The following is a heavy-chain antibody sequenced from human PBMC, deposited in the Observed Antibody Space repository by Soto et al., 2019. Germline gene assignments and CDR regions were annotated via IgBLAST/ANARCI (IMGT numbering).Heavy chain of an antibody. V-gene: IGHV3-53*01. D-gene: IGHD3-10*01. CDR3: ASFRRNYGSGSYGAFDI. J-gene: IGHJ3*02. Sequence: GVLRLSCAASGFTVSSNYMSWVRQAPGKGLEWVSVIYSGGSTYYADSVKGRFTISRDNSKNTLYLQMNSLRAEDTAVYYCASFRRNYGSGSYGAFDIWGQGTMVTVSS. CDR2: IYSGGST. CDR1: GFTVSSNY.